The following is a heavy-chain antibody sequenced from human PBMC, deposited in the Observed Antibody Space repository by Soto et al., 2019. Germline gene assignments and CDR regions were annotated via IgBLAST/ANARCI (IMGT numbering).Heavy chain of an antibody. Sequence: ASVKVSCKASGYTFTSYDINWVRQATGQGLEWMGWMNPNSGNTGYAQKFQGRVTMTRNTSISTAYMELSSLRSEDTAVYYCARGGIAVALYYYYYYAMDVWGQGTTVTVSS. CDR3: ARGGIAVALYYYYYYAMDV. CDR1: GYTFTSYD. CDR2: MNPNSGNT. J-gene: IGHJ6*02. V-gene: IGHV1-8*01. D-gene: IGHD6-19*01.